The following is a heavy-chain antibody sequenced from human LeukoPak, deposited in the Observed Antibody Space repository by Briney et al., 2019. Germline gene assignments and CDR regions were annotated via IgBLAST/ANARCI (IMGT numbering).Heavy chain of an antibody. D-gene: IGHD3-10*01. CDR2: ISGSGDIT. CDR3: AARPGDLAVPFDY. Sequence: PGGSLRLSCGASGFTFGTHAMTWVRQAPGNGLEYVSLISGSGDITYYAHSLKDRFTISRDNSKNTLYLQMHSLRAEDTAVYYCAARPGDLAVPFDYWGQGTLVTVSS. V-gene: IGHV3-23*01. J-gene: IGHJ4*02. CDR1: GFTFGTHA.